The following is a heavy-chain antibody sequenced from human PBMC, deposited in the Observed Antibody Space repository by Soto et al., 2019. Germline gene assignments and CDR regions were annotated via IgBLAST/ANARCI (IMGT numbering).Heavy chain of an antibody. V-gene: IGHV3-23*01. Sequence: QPGGSLRLSCAASGFTFSNYAMNWVRLAPGKGLEWVSSVSASGPNPYYADSVKGRFTISRDNSKNTLYLQMNSLRVEDTAVYYCAKAPYYYDFSGYYRVYFDYWGQGALVTVSS. CDR1: GFTFSNYA. J-gene: IGHJ4*02. CDR2: VSASGPNP. CDR3: AKAPYYYDFSGYYRVYFDY. D-gene: IGHD3-22*01.